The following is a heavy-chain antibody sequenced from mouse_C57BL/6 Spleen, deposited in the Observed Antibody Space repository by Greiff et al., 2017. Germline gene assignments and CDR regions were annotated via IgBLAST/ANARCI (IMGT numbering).Heavy chain of an antibody. CDR1: GFTFSDYG. CDR2: ISRGSSTI. Sequence: DVLLVESGGGLVKPGGSLKLSCAASGFTFSDYGMHWVRQAPGKGLEWVAYISRGSSTIYYADTVKGRFTITRDNAKNTLCMQMTSLRSEDTAMCCCERGEGNARDYWGQGTSVTVSS. CDR3: ERGEGNARDY. V-gene: IGHV5-17*01. J-gene: IGHJ4*01.